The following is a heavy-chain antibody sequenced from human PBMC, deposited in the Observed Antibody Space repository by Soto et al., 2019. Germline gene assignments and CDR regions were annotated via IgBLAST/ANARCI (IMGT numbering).Heavy chain of an antibody. Sequence: QAQLVQSGAEVRKPGASVKVSCKASGYTFYSHSISWVRQAPGQGLEWMGRINANYGNTQYAQKFRGRVTMTTDTSTTTVYMELTNLRSDDTAVYYCARFRQGDYYYGMDVWGQWTTVTVSS. CDR2: INANYGNT. D-gene: IGHD1-26*01. V-gene: IGHV1-18*01. CDR3: ARFRQGDYYYGMDV. CDR1: GYTFYSHS. J-gene: IGHJ6*02.